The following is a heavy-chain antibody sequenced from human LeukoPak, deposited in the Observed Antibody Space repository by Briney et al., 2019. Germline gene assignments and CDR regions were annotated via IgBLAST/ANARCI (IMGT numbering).Heavy chain of an antibody. J-gene: IGHJ3*02. CDR3: ARDSLSTNDFDI. CDR2: INYSVST. V-gene: IGHV4-59*01. CDR1: GGSITNIY. Sequence: SSETLSLTCTVSGGSITNIYWNWIRQSPGKGLEWIGYINYSVSTNYNPSLKSRVNISVDTSKKKFSLKVNSVTVADTAVYFCARDSLSTNDFDIWGQGTMVTVSS. D-gene: IGHD1-1*01.